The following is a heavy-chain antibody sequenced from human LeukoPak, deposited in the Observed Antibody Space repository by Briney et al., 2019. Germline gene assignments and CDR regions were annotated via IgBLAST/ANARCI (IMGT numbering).Heavy chain of an antibody. CDR3: ARQATNWNDEGDAFDI. Sequence: PSETLSLTCTVSGYSVSGGYYWGWIRQPPGKGLEWIGSMYHSGDTYYNPSLKSRVTISVDTSKNQLSLKLSSVTAADTAVYYCARQATNWNDEGDAFDIWGQGTMVTVSS. V-gene: IGHV4-38-2*02. J-gene: IGHJ3*02. D-gene: IGHD1-20*01. CDR1: GYSVSGGYY. CDR2: MYHSGDT.